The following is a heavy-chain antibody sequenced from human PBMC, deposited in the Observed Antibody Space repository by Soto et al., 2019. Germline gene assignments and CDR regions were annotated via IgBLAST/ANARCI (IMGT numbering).Heavy chain of an antibody. Sequence: QVELVQSGPEVKKPGASVKVSSKASGYSFTNYAIGWVRQAPGQGLEWVGWISPFHGDTNYAQNFQGRITVTTDSSTSTAYMDLGRLRSDDTAVYYCARSDHVDRYFDYWGQGTRITVSS. V-gene: IGHV1-18*01. CDR3: ARSDHVDRYFDY. J-gene: IGHJ4*02. CDR1: GYSFTNYA. CDR2: ISPFHGDT. D-gene: IGHD3-16*01.